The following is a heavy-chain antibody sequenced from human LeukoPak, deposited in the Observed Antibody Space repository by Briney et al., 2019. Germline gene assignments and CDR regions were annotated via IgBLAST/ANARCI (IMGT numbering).Heavy chain of an antibody. CDR1: GFTFRSYG. CDR2: IWYDGSNK. Sequence: GRSLRLSCAASGFTFRSYGMHWVRQAPGKGLEWVALIWYDGSNKYYADSVKGRFTISRDNSKNTLYLQMNSLRAEDTAVYYCAKGRATNDDAFDIWGQGTMVTVSS. CDR3: AKGRATNDDAFDI. D-gene: IGHD5-12*01. V-gene: IGHV3-33*06. J-gene: IGHJ3*02.